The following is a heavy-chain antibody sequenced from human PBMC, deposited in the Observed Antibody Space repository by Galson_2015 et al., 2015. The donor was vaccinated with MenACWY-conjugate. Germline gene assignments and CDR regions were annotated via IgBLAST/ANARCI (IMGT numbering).Heavy chain of an antibody. J-gene: IGHJ3*01. V-gene: IGHV2-5*02. D-gene: IGHD2-2*01. CDR3: AHSPYRSTTSCYAARAFDV. Sequence: PALVNPTQTLTLPCTFSGFSLRTSRGGVGWIRQPPGQALEWLSLIYWDDDTRYSPSLKSRLTITKDTSKNQVVLSMTNMDPVDTATYYCAHSPYRSTTSCYAARAFDVWGQGTVVTVSS. CDR2: IYWDDDT. CDR1: GFSLRTSRGG.